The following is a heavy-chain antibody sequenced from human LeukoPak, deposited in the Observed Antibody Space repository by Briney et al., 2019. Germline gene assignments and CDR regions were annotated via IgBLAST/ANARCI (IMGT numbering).Heavy chain of an antibody. V-gene: IGHV4-31*03. Sequence: SQTLSLTCTVSGGSISSGGYYWRWIRQHPGKGLEWIGYIYYSGSTYYNPSLKSRVTISVDTSKNQFSLKLSSVTAADTAVYYCASIKQLWGRDYWGQGTLVTVSS. CDR3: ASIKQLWGRDY. D-gene: IGHD7-27*01. CDR2: IYYSGST. J-gene: IGHJ4*02. CDR1: GGSISSGGYY.